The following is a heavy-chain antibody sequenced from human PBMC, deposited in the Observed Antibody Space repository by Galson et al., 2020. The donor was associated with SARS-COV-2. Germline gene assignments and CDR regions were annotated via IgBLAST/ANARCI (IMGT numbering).Heavy chain of an antibody. Sequence: SETLSLTCTVSGGSIKSYYWSWIRQPPGKGLEWIGYIYYSGTTNYNPSLKSRVTISVDTSKNQFSLRLSSVTAADTAVYYCARIGSGPWGQGTLVTVSS. V-gene: IGHV4-59*01. J-gene: IGHJ5*02. D-gene: IGHD3-3*01. CDR1: GGSIKSYY. CDR2: IYYSGTT. CDR3: ARIGSGP.